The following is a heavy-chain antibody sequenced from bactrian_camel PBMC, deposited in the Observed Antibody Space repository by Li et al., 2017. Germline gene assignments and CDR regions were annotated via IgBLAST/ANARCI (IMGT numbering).Heavy chain of an antibody. V-gene: IGHV3S53*01. CDR1: EYLFTSYC. CDR2: IDSDGST. D-gene: IGHD2*01. J-gene: IGHJ4*01. Sequence: VQLVESGGGSVQAGGSLRLSCAAHEYLFTSYCMGWFRRAPGKERGGVAGIDSDGSTTYADSVKGRFTVSKDHAKNILYLQMNSLKEEDTAMYYCAADAPWVNECVVRRTPELGIRGQGTQVTVS.